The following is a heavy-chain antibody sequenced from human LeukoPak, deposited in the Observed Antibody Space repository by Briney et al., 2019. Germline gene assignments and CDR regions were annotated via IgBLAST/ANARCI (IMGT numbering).Heavy chain of an antibody. Sequence: GGSLRLSCAVSGFTFSSYSMNWVRQAPGKGLEWVSYISSSSSAIYYADSVKGRFTISRDNAKNSLYLQMDSLRAEDTAVYYCASTNMGYWGQGILVTVSS. CDR3: ASTNMGY. D-gene: IGHD2/OR15-2a*01. V-gene: IGHV3-48*04. CDR1: GFTFSSYS. CDR2: ISSSSSAI. J-gene: IGHJ4*02.